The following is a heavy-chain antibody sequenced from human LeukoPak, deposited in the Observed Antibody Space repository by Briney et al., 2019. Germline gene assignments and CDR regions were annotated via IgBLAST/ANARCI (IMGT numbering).Heavy chain of an antibody. D-gene: IGHD2-15*01. J-gene: IGHJ4*02. CDR2: IDHSGST. Sequence: SETLSLTCAVSGGSISSGGYSWSWIRQPPGKGLEWIGYIDHSGSTYYNPSLKSRVTISVDRSKNQFSLKLSSVTAADTAVYYCARGYCSGGSCYSYYFDYWGQGTLVTVSS. CDR1: GGSISSGGYS. V-gene: IGHV4-30-2*01. CDR3: ARGYCSGGSCYSYYFDY.